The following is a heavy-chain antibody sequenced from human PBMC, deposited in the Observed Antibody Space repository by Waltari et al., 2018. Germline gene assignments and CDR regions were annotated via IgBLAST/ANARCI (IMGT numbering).Heavy chain of an antibody. CDR2: ISGSGDGT. D-gene: IGHD1-26*01. V-gene: IGHV3-23*01. CDR1: GFTFSHYA. Sequence: EVQLLESGGGLVQPGGSLRLSCAASGFTFSHYAMSWGRQASGKGLEWVSAISGSGDGTYHGDSVKGRFTISRDNSKNTLDLQMNSLRVEDTAIYFCAKVYSGSYLDYWGQGTLVTVSS. J-gene: IGHJ4*02. CDR3: AKVYSGSYLDY.